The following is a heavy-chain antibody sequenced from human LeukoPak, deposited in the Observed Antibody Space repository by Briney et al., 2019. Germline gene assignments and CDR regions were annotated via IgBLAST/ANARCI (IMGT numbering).Heavy chain of an antibody. D-gene: IGHD1-1*01. CDR3: ARTGINNWFNP. J-gene: IGHJ5*02. CDR1: GYSFTNYW. V-gene: IGHV5-51*01. CDR2: IYPGDSDT. Sequence: GESLKISCKSSGYSFTNYWIGWVRQMPGKGLEWMGIIYPGDSDTRYSPSFQGRVTISADKSISTAYLQWSSLKASDTAMYYCARTGINNWFNPWGQGTLVTVSS.